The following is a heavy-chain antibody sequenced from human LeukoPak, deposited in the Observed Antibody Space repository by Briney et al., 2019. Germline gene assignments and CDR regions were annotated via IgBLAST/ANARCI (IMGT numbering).Heavy chain of an antibody. J-gene: IGHJ4*02. CDR1: GFAFSTYW. V-gene: IGHV3-74*01. D-gene: IGHD6-19*01. CDR3: ARGTAITAGIDF. Sequence: GGSLRLSCTAPGFAFSTYWMCCVRQAPGKGLVWVSQINPEGASTTYGDPAKGRFTASRDNAKNALHLQMNSLRVDDTAVYYCARGTAITAGIDFWGQGTLVTVSS. CDR2: INPEGAST.